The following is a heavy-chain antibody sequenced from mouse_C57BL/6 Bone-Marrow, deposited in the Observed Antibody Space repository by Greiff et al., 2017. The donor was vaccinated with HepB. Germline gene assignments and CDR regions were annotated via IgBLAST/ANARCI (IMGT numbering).Heavy chain of an antibody. Sequence: VQLQQSGAELARPGASVKLSCKASGYTFTSYGISWVKQRTGQGLEWIGVIYPRSGNTYYNEKFKGKATLTADKSSSTAYMELRSLTSEDSAVYFCARGGLRRRAMDYWGQGTSVTVSS. CDR3: ARGGLRRRAMDY. CDR2: IYPRSGNT. D-gene: IGHD2-4*01. J-gene: IGHJ4*01. V-gene: IGHV1-81*01. CDR1: GYTFTSYG.